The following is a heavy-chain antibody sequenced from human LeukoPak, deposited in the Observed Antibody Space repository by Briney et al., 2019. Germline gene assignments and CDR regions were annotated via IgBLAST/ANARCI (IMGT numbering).Heavy chain of an antibody. CDR3: ARDRVDLWLLY. J-gene: IGHJ4*02. D-gene: IGHD2-15*01. CDR1: AGSTSANY. V-gene: IGHV4-59*01. Sequence: PSETLSLTCTVSAGSTSANYCSWIRQPPRKGLEWIGYIYYTGSTTYNPSLKSRVTISVDTSKNQFSLKLTSVTAEDTAVYFCARDRVDLWLLYWGQGTLVTVPS. CDR2: IYYTGST.